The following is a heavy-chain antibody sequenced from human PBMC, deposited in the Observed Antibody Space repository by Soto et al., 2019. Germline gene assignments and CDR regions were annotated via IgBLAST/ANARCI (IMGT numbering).Heavy chain of an antibody. CDR3: VREGDCSGGSCSIFDY. CDR1: GFAFSHYP. V-gene: IGHV3-30-3*01. CDR2: ISYDGSNK. J-gene: IGHJ4*02. D-gene: IGHD2-15*01. Sequence: QVQLVESGGGVVQPGTSLRLSCAASGFAFSHYPVHWVRQAPGKGLGWVAVISYDGSNKYYEDSVKGRFTIVRDKSKNTLYLQMNSLRDEDTAVYYCVREGDCSGGSCSIFDYWGQGTLVTVSS.